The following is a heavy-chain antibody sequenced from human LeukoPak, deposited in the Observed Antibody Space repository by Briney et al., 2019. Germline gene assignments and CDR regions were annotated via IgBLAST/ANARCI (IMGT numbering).Heavy chain of an antibody. CDR1: GYTFTGYY. J-gene: IGHJ4*02. D-gene: IGHD2-15*01. CDR2: INPNSGGT. Sequence: APVKVSCKASGYTFTGYYMHWVRQAPGQGLEWMGWINPNSGGTNYAQKFQGRVTMTRDTSISTAYMELSRLRSDDTAVYYCARERTLTSCYDYWGQGTLVTVSS. CDR3: ARERTLTSCYDY. V-gene: IGHV1-2*02.